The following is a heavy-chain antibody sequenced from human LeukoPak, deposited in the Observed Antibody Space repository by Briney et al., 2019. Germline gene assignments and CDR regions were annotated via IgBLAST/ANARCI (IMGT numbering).Heavy chain of an antibody. V-gene: IGHV1-69*10. CDR1: GGTFSSYA. J-gene: IGHJ4*02. CDR2: IIPIFGIA. CDR3: ARDPYCSGGSCYDY. Sequence: SVKVSCKASGGTFSSYAISGVRQAPGQGLEWMGGIIPIFGIANYAQKFQGRVTITADQSTSTAYMELSSLRSEDTAMYYCARDPYCSGGSCYDYWGQGTLATVSS. D-gene: IGHD2-15*01.